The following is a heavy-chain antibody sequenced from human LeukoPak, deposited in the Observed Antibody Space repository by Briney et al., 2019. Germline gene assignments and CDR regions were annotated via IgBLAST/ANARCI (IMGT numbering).Heavy chain of an antibody. V-gene: IGHV3-7*01. Sequence: PGGSLRLSXAASGFTFSSYWMSWVCQAPGKGLEWVANIKQDGSEKYYLDSVRGRFSIPRDNAKNSLYLQMNNLRVEDTAVYYCAKGQQRFDYWGQGTLVTVSS. CDR3: AKGQQRFDY. D-gene: IGHD6-25*01. J-gene: IGHJ4*02. CDR2: IKQDGSEK. CDR1: GFTFSSYW.